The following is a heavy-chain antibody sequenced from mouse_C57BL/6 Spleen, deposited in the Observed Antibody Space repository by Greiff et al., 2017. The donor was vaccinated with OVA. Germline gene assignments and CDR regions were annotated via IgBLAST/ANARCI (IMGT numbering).Heavy chain of an antibody. J-gene: IGHJ3*01. CDR2: IDPETGGT. CDR3: TRWGLP. Sequence: QVHVKQSGAELVRPGASVTLSCKASGYTFTDYEMHWVKQTPVHGLEWIGAIDPETGGTAYNQKFKGKAILTADKSSSTAYMELRSLTSEDSAVYYCTRWGLPWGQGTLVTVSA. D-gene: IGHD2-4*01. V-gene: IGHV1-15*01. CDR1: GYTFTDYE.